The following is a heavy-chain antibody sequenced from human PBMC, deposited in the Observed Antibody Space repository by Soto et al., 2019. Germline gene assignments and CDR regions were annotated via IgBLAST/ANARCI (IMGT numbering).Heavy chain of an antibody. CDR3: ARGRYGDY. CDR1: GYTFTSYG. CDR2: ISAHNGNT. Sequence: QVHLVQSGAEVKKPGASVKVSCKCSGYTFTSYGITWVRQAPGQGLKWMGWISAHNGNTDYAQKLQGRVTVTRDTSTSTAYMELRSLRSDDTAVYYCARGRYGDYWGQGALVTVSS. J-gene: IGHJ4*02. V-gene: IGHV1-18*01. D-gene: IGHD1-1*01.